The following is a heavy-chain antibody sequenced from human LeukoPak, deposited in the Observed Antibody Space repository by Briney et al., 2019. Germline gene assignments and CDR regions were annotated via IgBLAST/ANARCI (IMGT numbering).Heavy chain of an antibody. CDR1: GFTFGTFW. CDR3: ARDVDGNLDY. D-gene: IGHD1-14*01. J-gene: IGHJ4*02. Sequence: GGSLTLSCVASGFTFGTFWMAWVRQAPGQGLEWVANMKQDGSAKHCVDSVKGRFTISRDNAKNSLYLQMNSLRAEDTAVYYCARDVDGNLDYWGQGTLVTVSS. V-gene: IGHV3-7*01. CDR2: MKQDGSAK.